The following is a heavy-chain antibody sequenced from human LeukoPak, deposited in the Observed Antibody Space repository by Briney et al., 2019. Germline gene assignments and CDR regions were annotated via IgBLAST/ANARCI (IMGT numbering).Heavy chain of an antibody. D-gene: IGHD3-3*01. Sequence: ASVKVSCKASGYPFNTYGLSWVRQAPGQGLEWMGQISGNDGATKYAQRSQGRVTMTTDTATSTAYLELTSLTSDDTAVYYCARDVPDFWSGFDSWGQGTLVTVSP. CDR3: ARDVPDFWSGFDS. J-gene: IGHJ4*02. V-gene: IGHV1-18*04. CDR2: ISGNDGAT. CDR1: GYPFNTYG.